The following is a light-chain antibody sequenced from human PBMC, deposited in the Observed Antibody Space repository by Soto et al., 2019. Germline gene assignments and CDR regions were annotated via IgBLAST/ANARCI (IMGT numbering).Light chain of an antibody. J-gene: IGKJ2*01. Sequence: EIVMTQSPATLSVSPGERATLSCRASQTISSDLAWYQHKPGQTPKLVIFGASNRVAGIPARFSGSGSGTEFTLTISSLQSEDFAVYYCHHYNNFPPYTFGQGTKLEIK. V-gene: IGKV3D-15*01. CDR2: GAS. CDR1: QTISSD. CDR3: HHYNNFPPYT.